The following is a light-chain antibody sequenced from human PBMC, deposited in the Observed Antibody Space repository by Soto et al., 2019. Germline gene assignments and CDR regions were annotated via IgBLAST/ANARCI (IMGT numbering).Light chain of an antibody. CDR2: EVS. J-gene: IGLJ1*01. CDR3: NSYATGNTRV. V-gene: IGLV2-14*01. CDR1: SSDIGDYDY. Sequence: QSVLTQPASVSGSPGQSITISCTGSSSDIGDYDYVSWYQQHPGKAPKVLISEVSNRPSGVSNRFSGSKSGNTASLTISGLQAEDEADYYCNSYATGNTRVFGDGTKVIVL.